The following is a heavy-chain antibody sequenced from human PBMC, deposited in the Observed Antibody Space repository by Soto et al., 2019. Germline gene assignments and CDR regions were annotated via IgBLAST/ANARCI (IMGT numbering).Heavy chain of an antibody. V-gene: IGHV3-15*07. D-gene: IGHD3-3*01. Sequence: EVQLVESGGGFVQPGGSLRLSCAASGFSITNTWMHWVGQAPGKGLEWVGRVKSKADGATADYAAPVKGRFTVSRDDSKNRQYMQMNSLKLGDTEVYYCISYLDFSGGHTPLWGQGTLVTVSS. J-gene: IGHJ4*02. CDR1: GFSITNTW. CDR3: ISYLDFSGGHTPL. CDR2: VKSKADGATA.